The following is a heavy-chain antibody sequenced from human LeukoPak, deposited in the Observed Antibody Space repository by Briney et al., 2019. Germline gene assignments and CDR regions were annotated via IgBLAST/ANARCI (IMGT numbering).Heavy chain of an antibody. D-gene: IGHD2-15*01. J-gene: IGHJ4*02. V-gene: IGHV3-15*01. CDR1: GFTFSNAW. CDR3: TTIRGFCGGRSCLGY. CDR2: IKSKTDGGTT. Sequence: GGSLRLPCAASGFTFSNAWMSWVRQAPGKGLEWVGRIKSKTDGGTTDYAAPVKGRFTIARDDSKNTLYLQMNSLKSEDTAVYYCTTIRGFCGGRSCLGYWGQGTLVTVSS.